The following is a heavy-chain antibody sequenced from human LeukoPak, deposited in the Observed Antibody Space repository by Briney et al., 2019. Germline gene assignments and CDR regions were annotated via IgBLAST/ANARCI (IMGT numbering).Heavy chain of an antibody. CDR2: INTNTGNP. J-gene: IGHJ5*02. CDR3: ARDRPRYQLLYDREGGFDP. V-gene: IGHV7-4-1*02. Sequence: ASVKVSCKPSGYTFTSYAMNWVRQAPGQGLEWMGWINTNTGNPTYAQGFAGRFVFSLDTSVSTAYLQISSLKAEDTAVYYCARDRPRYQLLYDREGGFDPWGQGTLVTVSS. CDR1: GYTFTSYA. D-gene: IGHD2-2*02.